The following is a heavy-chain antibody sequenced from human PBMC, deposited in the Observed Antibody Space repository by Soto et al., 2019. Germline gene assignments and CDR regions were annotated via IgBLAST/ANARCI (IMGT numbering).Heavy chain of an antibody. D-gene: IGHD1-1*01. Sequence: EXLSLTFTFSGSXISSSSYLWGWIRQPPGKGLEWIGSIYYSGSTYYNPSLKSRVTISVDTSKNQFSLKLSSVTAADTAVYYCARHGGPSRTGTGFGYWGQGSLGTVSS. CDR3: ARHGGPSRTGTGFGY. CDR2: IYYSGST. J-gene: IGHJ4*02. V-gene: IGHV4-39*01. CDR1: GSXISSSSYL.